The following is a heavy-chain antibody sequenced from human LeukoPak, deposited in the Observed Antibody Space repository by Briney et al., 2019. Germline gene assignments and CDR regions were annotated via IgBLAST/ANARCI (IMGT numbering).Heavy chain of an antibody. Sequence: PGRSLRLSCAGAGFTFDDYAIPWVRQAPGKGLEWVSGVNWNGGSVGYADSVKGRFTVSRDNAKNSLFLQMNRLRPEDTALYFCAKDIGPHLPPASFALGYWGQGTLVTVS. V-gene: IGHV3-9*01. CDR2: VNWNGGSV. CDR1: GFTFDDYA. J-gene: IGHJ4*02. CDR3: AKDIGPHLPPASFALGY. D-gene: IGHD2-2*01.